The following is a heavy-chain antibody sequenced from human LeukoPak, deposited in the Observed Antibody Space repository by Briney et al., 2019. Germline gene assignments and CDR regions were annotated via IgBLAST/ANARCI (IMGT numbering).Heavy chain of an antibody. CDR1: GGSISSYY. CDR3: ARHLAGYGLRP. CDR2: IYYSGST. D-gene: IGHD5-18*01. Sequence: PSETLSLTCTVSGGSISSYYWSWIRQPPGKGLEWIGYIYYSGSTNYNPSLKSRVTISVDTSKNQFSLKLSSVTAADTAVYYCARHLAGYGLRPWGQGTLDTVSS. V-gene: IGHV4-59*08. J-gene: IGHJ5*02.